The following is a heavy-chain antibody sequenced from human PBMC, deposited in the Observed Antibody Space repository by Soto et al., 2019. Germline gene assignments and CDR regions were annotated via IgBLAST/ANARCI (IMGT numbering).Heavy chain of an antibody. J-gene: IGHJ4*02. V-gene: IGHV3-49*04. CDR2: IRSKAYGGTS. D-gene: IGHD6-6*01. CDR3: SRSSTAARGQYLDY. CDR1: GFTFGDYA. Sequence: GGSLRLSCTTSGFTFGDYAVNWVRQAPGKGLEWVGFIRSKAYGGTSEYAASVKGRFTISRDDSKSIAYVQMDSLKTEDTAVYYCSRSSTAARGQYLDYWGQGTLVTVSS.